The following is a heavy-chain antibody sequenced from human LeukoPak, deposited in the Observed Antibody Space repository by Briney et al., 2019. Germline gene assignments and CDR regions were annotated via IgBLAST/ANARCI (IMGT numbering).Heavy chain of an antibody. D-gene: IGHD3-10*01. CDR1: GYTFTGYY. V-gene: IGHV1-2*02. J-gene: IGHJ6*02. CDR2: INPNSGGT. CDR3: ARAGVFYYGMDV. Sequence: ASVKVSCKASGYTFTGYYMHWVRQAPGQGLEWMGWINPNSGGTNYTQKFQGRVTMTRDTSISTAYMELSRLRSDDTAVYYCARAGVFYYGMDVWGQGTTVTVSS.